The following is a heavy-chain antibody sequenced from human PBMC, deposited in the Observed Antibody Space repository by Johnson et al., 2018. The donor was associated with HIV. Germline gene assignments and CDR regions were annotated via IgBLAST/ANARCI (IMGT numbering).Heavy chain of an antibody. CDR3: ARDRASPTDSHDAFNV. J-gene: IGHJ3*01. V-gene: IGHV3-7*01. Sequence: VQLVESGGDLVQPGRSLRLSCSTSGFTFGDYAMSWFRQAPTKGLEWVAAIYQDGGEKYYVPSVKGRFPISRDNVRNSLYLHMNSLRADDTALYFCARDRASPTDSHDAFNVWGQGTMVTVSS. CDR1: GFTFGDYA. CDR2: IYQDGGEK. D-gene: IGHD2-15*01.